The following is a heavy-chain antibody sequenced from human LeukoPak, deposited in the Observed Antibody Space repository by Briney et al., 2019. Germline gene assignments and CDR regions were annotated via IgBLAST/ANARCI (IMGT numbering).Heavy chain of an antibody. J-gene: IGHJ2*01. Sequence: PGGSLRLSCAASGFTLSRYAMHWVRQAPGKGLEWVAVISYDGSNKSYGDSVKGRFTISRDNSKNTLYLQMNSLRAEDTAVYYCAKDASPTVTTAYWYFDRWGRGTLVTVSS. V-gene: IGHV3-30*04. D-gene: IGHD4-17*01. CDR1: GFTLSRYA. CDR2: ISYDGSNK. CDR3: AKDASPTVTTAYWYFDR.